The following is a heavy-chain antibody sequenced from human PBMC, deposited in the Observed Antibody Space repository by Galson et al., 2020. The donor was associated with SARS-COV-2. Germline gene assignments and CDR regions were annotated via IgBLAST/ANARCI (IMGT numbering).Heavy chain of an antibody. CDR3: EGGSSSHAFYI. D-gene: IGHD3-16*01. V-gene: IGHV3-33*01. CDR2: IWYDGSYK. J-gene: IGHJ3*02. Sequence: GESLKISCEASGFTFSTHGMDWVRQAPGKGLEWVAVIWYDGSYKYYADSVKRRFTISRDNSKNTLYLQMNSLRADDTAVYYCEGGSSSHAFYIWGQGTMFAVSS. CDR1: GFTFSTHG.